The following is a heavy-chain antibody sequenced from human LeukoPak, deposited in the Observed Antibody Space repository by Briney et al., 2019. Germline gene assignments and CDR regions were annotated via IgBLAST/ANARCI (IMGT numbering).Heavy chain of an antibody. D-gene: IGHD6-6*01. CDR1: GGSISSSSYY. CDR3: ASEEQLRNWLDP. V-gene: IGHV4-39*01. J-gene: IGHJ5*02. Sequence: PSETLSLTCTVSGGSISSSSYYWGWIRQPPGKGLEWIGSIYFSGSTYYNPSLKSRVTISVDTSKNQFSLKLSSVTAADTAVYYCASEEQLRNWLDPWGQGTLVTVSS. CDR2: IYFSGST.